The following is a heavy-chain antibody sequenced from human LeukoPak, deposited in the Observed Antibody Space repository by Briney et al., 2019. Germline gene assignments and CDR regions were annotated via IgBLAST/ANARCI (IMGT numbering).Heavy chain of an antibody. D-gene: IGHD3-3*01. CDR1: GFTFSDYY. J-gene: IGHJ4*02. V-gene: IGHV3-11*01. CDR3: ARDQAGQDFWSGYYTGGHDY. Sequence: GGSLRLSCAASGFTFSDYYMSWIRQAPGKGLEWVSYISSSGSTIYYADSVKGRFTISRDNAKNSLYLQMNSLRAEDTAVYYCARDQAGQDFWSGYYTGGHDYWGQGTLVTVSS. CDR2: ISSSGSTI.